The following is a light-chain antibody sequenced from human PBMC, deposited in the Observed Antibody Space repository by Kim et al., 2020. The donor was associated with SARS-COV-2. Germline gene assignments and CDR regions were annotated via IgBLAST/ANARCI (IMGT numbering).Light chain of an antibody. Sequence: GTEGDRVTNTCRASQTINNYLNWYQQKPGKAPKLLMYSASSLQSGVPSRFSGSGFGTDFSLTISSLQPEDFATYYCQQSYGIPRTFGQGTKVDIK. CDR2: SAS. CDR1: QTINNY. CDR3: QQSYGIPRT. J-gene: IGKJ1*01. V-gene: IGKV1-39*01.